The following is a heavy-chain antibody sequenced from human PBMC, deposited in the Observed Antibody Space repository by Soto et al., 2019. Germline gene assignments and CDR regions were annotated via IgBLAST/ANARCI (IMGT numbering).Heavy chain of an antibody. CDR3: AKFFVETGESSGWPWSFHY. Sequence: GGSLRLSCVASGCTFINYAMSWVRQAPGKGLEWVSAISGGGGTTYYAGSVKGRFTISRDNSKNTLFLQMNSLRAEDTAVYYCAKFFVETGESSGWPWSFHYWGQGTLVTVSS. J-gene: IGHJ4*02. D-gene: IGHD6-25*01. V-gene: IGHV3-23*01. CDR2: ISGGGGTT. CDR1: GCTFINYA.